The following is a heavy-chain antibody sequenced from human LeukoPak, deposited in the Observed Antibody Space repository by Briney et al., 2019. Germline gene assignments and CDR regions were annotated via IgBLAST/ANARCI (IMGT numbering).Heavy chain of an antibody. D-gene: IGHD1-1*01. CDR1: GGTFSSYA. CDR2: IIPILGIA. J-gene: IGHJ6*02. V-gene: IGHV1-69*04. Sequence: SVKVSCKASGGTFSSYAISWVRQATGQGLEWMGRIIPILGIANYAQKFQGRVTITADKSTSTAYMELSSLRSEDTAVYYCASGERLMDYYGMDVWGQGTTVTVSS. CDR3: ASGERLMDYYGMDV.